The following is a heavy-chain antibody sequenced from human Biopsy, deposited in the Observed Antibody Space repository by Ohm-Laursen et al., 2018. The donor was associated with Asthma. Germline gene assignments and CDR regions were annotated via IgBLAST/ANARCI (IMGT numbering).Heavy chain of an antibody. CDR3: ARSKVAGRSYYFDY. D-gene: IGHD6-19*01. V-gene: IGHV3-30*03. CDR2: TSYDGANN. Sequence: SLRLSCAASGFTFSGYSMNWVRQAPGKGLEWVALTSYDGANNYYADSVKGRFTISRDNSENTVSLQMNSLTTADTAVYYCARSKVAGRSYYFDYWGQGTLVTVSP. CDR1: GFTFSGYS. J-gene: IGHJ4*02.